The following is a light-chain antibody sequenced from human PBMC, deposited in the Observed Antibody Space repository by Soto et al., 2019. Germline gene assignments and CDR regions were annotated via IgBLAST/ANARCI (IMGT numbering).Light chain of an antibody. CDR1: QSISSW. CDR2: KAS. V-gene: IGKV1-5*03. Sequence: DIQMTQSPSTLSASVGDRVIITCRASQSISSWLAWYQQKPGKAPKLLIYKASSLESGVPSRFSGSGSGTEFTLTISSLQPDDFVTYYCQQYSTYWTFGQGTKVEIK. J-gene: IGKJ1*01. CDR3: QQYSTYWT.